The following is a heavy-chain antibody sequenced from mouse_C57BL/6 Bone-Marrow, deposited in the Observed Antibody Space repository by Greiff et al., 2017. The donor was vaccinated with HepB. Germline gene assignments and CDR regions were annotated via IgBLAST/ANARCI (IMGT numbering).Heavy chain of an antibody. J-gene: IGHJ1*03. CDR2: IDPENGDT. Sequence: EVQLQQSGAELVRPGASVKLSCTASGFNIKDDYMHWVKQRPEQGLEWIGWIDPENGDTEYASKFQGKATITADTSSNTAYLQLSSLTSEDTAVYYCTSLLRGWYFDVWGTGTTVTVSS. CDR3: TSLLRGWYFDV. CDR1: GFNIKDDY. D-gene: IGHD1-2*01. V-gene: IGHV14-4*01.